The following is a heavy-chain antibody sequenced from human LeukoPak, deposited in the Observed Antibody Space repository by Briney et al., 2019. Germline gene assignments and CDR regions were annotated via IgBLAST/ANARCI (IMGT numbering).Heavy chain of an antibody. CDR2: IYYRGGT. J-gene: IGHJ4*02. Sequence: PSETLSLTCTVSGDPNTDYYWSWIRQPPGKGLEWIGYIYYRGGTNRNPSLERRVTISGDASKNEFSLKLASVTAADTAVYYCARGRLIVAPGVYYFENWGQGTLVTVSS. D-gene: IGHD5-12*01. CDR3: ARGRLIVAPGVYYFEN. CDR1: GDPNTDYY. V-gene: IGHV4-59*08.